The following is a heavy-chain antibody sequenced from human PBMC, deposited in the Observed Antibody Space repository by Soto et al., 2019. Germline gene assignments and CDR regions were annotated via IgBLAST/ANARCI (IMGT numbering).Heavy chain of an antibody. J-gene: IGHJ6*02. V-gene: IGHV1-18*01. CDR1: GYTFTSYG. CDR2: ISAYNGNT. Sequence: WASVKVSCKASGYTFTSYGISWVRQAPGQGLEWMGWISAYNGNTNYAQKLQDRVTMTTDTSTSTAYMELRSLRSDDTAVYYCASTGLEHYYYYYGMDVWGQGTTVTVSS. D-gene: IGHD1-1*01. CDR3: ASTGLEHYYYYYGMDV.